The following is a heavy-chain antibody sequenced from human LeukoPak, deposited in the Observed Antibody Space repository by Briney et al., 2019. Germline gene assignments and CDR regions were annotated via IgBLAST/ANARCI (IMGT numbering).Heavy chain of an antibody. CDR1: GGSFRGYY. V-gene: IGHV4-34*01. D-gene: IGHD3-9*01. Sequence: SETLSLTCAVYGGSFRGYYWSWIRQPPGKGLEWIGEINHSGSTNYNPSLKSRVTISVDTSKNQFSLKLSSVTAADTAVYYCARGKRGLRYFDWPRDQGTLVTVSS. CDR3: ARGKRGLRYFDWP. CDR2: INHSGST. J-gene: IGHJ4*02.